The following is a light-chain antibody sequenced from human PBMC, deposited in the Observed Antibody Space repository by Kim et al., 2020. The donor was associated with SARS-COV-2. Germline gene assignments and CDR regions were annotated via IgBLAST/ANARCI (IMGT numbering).Light chain of an antibody. V-gene: IGKV1-39*01. CDR3: QQGYST. Sequence: DIQMTQSPSSLSASVGDRVTITCRASQSISTYLNWYQQRPGKAPTLLIYAASSLPSGVPSRFSGSGSGTDFTLTISSLQPEDFATYYCQQGYSTFGQETKLEIK. CDR1: QSISTY. J-gene: IGKJ2*01. CDR2: AAS.